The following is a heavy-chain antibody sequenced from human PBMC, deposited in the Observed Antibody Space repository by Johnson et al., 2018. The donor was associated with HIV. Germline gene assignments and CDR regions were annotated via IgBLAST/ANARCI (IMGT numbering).Heavy chain of an antibody. CDR1: GFTFSASA. D-gene: IGHD1-26*01. CDR3: ARDGPRGSYGAFDI. V-gene: IGHV3-30*04. Sequence: VQLVESGGGVVQPGRSLRLSCAASGFTFSASAMHWVRQAPGKGLEWVAVISYVGTNEDYADSVKGRFTISRDNAKNSLYLQMNSLRAEDTALYYCARDGPRGSYGAFDIWGQGTVVTVSS. CDR2: ISYVGTNE. J-gene: IGHJ3*02.